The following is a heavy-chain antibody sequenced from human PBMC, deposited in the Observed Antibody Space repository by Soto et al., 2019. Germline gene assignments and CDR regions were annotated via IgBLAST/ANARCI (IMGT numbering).Heavy chain of an antibody. J-gene: IGHJ6*02. CDR1: GFTFSSYG. D-gene: IGHD3-10*01. CDR3: AKDRGRSYYGMDV. Sequence: GGSLRLSCAASGFTFSSYGMHWVRQAPGKGLEWVAVISYDGSNKYYADSVKGRFTISRDNSKNTLYLQMNSLRAEDTAVYYCAKDRGRSYYGMDVWGQGTTVTVSS. CDR2: ISYDGSNK. V-gene: IGHV3-30*18.